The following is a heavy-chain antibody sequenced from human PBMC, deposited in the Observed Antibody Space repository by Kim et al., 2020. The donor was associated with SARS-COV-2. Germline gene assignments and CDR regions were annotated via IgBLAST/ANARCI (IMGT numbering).Heavy chain of an antibody. V-gene: IGHV3-72*01. CDR3: VRRHNGMDL. J-gene: IGHJ6*02. Sequence: QCAASAKGRFTISRDEAKNSLYLQMNSLKSDDTAVYYCVRRHNGMDLWGQGTAVTVSS.